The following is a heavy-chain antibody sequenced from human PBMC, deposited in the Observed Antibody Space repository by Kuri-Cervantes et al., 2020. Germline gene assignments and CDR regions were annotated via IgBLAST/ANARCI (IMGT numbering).Heavy chain of an antibody. D-gene: IGHD3-9*01. CDR2: IYYSGST. CDR3: ARTFGEEYYDILTGYHPGGYFDY. V-gene: IGHV4-61*01. Sequence: SETLSLTCTVSGGSVSSGSYYWSWIRQPPGKGLEWIGYIYYSGSTNYNPSLKSRVTISVDTSKNQFSLKLSSVTAADTAVYYCARTFGEEYYDILTGYHPGGYFDYWGQGTLVTVSS. CDR1: GGSVSSGSYY. J-gene: IGHJ4*02.